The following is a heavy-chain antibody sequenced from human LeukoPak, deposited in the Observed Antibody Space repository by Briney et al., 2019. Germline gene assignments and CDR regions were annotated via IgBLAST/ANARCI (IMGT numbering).Heavy chain of an antibody. V-gene: IGHV3-21*06. Sequence: GGSLRLSCTASGLTFSTSGFNWVCQAPGKGLEWVASIGPTGSDRYHADSIKGRFTISRDNANNFLYLQMNSLRAEDTAVYYCATETNGRHYDYWGQGTLLTVSS. CDR3: ATETNGRHYDY. D-gene: IGHD1-14*01. CDR1: GLTFSTSG. CDR2: IGPTGSDR. J-gene: IGHJ4*02.